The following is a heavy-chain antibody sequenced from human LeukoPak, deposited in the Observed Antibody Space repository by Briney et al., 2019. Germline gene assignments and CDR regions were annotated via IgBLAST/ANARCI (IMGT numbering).Heavy chain of an antibody. J-gene: IGHJ3*02. CDR1: GFTFSNAW. Sequence: GGSLRLSCAASGFTFSNAWMSWVRQAPGKGLEWGGRIKSKTDGGTTNYAAPVKGRFTISRDDSKTTMYLQMNSLKTEDTAVYYCTTSDILAGFDACAISGQGTMVTVSS. V-gene: IGHV3-15*01. CDR3: TTSDILAGFDACAI. CDR2: IKSKTDGGTT. D-gene: IGHD3-9*01.